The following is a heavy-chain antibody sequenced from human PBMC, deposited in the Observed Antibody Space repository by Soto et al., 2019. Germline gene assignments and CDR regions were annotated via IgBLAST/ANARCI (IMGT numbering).Heavy chain of an antibody. D-gene: IGHD6-13*01. V-gene: IGHV4-59*11. Sequence: QVQVQESGPGLVKPSETLSLTCTVSGGSISNHYWSWIRQSPGKGLEWSANIYHSGTTNYNLSLKGRVTISIDSSKNQVSLKLNSVTAADTAVYYCARGGYRTLAWFDPWGQGTLVTVSS. CDR1: GGSISNHY. J-gene: IGHJ5*02. CDR3: ARGGYRTLAWFDP. CDR2: IYHSGTT.